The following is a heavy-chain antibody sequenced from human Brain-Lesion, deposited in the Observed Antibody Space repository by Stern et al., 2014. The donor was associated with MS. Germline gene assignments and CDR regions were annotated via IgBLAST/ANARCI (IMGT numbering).Heavy chain of an antibody. CDR2: INPNTGGT. D-gene: IGHD3-3*01. CDR1: GYIFTGYY. V-gene: IGHV1-2*02. J-gene: IGHJ6*02. CDR3: ARDQRGITIFGVVTDYYYLGMDV. Sequence: QMQLVQSGAGVKKPGASVKVSCKTSGYIFTGYYIHWVRQAPGQGLEWMAWINPNTGGTTYAQKFQGRVTMSRDTSISTAYVELSSLTSDDTAVYYCARDQRGITIFGVVTDYYYLGMDVWGQGTTVTVSS.